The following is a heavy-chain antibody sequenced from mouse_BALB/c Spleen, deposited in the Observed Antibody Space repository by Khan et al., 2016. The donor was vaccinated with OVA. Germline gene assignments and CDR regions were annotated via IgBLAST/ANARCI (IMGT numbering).Heavy chain of an antibody. CDR2: IWAGGST. CDR1: GFSLNSYG. D-gene: IGHD1-1*01. V-gene: IGHV2-9*02. J-gene: IGHJ3*01. CDR3: ARAFYYGAWFAF. Sequence: VQLKESGPGLMAPSQSLSITCTVSGFSLNSYGVHWVRQPPGKGLEWLGVIWAGGSTNHNSALMSRLSISKDNSKSQVFLKMNSLQTDDTAMYYCARAFYYGAWFAFWGQGTLVTVSA.